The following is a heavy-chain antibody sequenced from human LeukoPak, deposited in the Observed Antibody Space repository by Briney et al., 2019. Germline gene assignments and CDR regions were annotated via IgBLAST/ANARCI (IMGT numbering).Heavy chain of an antibody. V-gene: IGHV3-73*01. J-gene: IGHJ6*03. Sequence: GGSLRLSCAASGFTFSGSAMHWVRQASGKGLEWVGRIRSKANTYATTYPASVKGRFTISRDDSKNTAYLQMNSLRAEDTALYYCAKDSSVHWSLFEYYMDVWGKGTTVTVSS. CDR2: IRSKANTYAT. CDR1: GFTFSGSA. CDR3: AKDSSVHWSLFEYYMDV. D-gene: IGHD3-9*01.